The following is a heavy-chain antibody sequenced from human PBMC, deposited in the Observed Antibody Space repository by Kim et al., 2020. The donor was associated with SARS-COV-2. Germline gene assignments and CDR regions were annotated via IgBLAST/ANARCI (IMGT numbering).Heavy chain of an antibody. CDR1: GGTFSNYG. D-gene: IGHD3-16*02. CDR2: VMPVFGKT. Sequence: SVKVSCKTSGGTFSNYGFSWVRQAPGQGLEWMGGVMPVFGKTHYAQKFHGRVTISVDESTSTAYMELSSLRSDDTAVYHCARTYTGSYPAWYFDLWGRDTLVTVSS. V-gene: IGHV1-69*13. J-gene: IGHJ2*01. CDR3: ARTYTGSYPAWYFDL.